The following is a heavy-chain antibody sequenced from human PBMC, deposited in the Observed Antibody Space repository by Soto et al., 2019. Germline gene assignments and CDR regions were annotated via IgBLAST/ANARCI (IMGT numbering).Heavy chain of an antibody. V-gene: IGHV1-18*01. D-gene: IGHD2-2*02. CDR2: ISAYNGNT. CDR3: ARDLSIEVVPAAIGVWDP. Sequence: GASVKVSCKASGYTFTSYGISWVRQAPGQGLEWMGWISAYNGNTNYAQKLQGRVTMTTDTSTSTAYMELRSLRSDDTAVYYCARDLSIEVVPAAIGVWDPWSQGTLVTVSS. J-gene: IGHJ5*02. CDR1: GYTFTSYG.